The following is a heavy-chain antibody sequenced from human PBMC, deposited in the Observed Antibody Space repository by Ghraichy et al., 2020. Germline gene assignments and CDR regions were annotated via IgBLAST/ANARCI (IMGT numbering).Heavy chain of an antibody. CDR3: ARRLITTGGRTDDF. Sequence: GGSLRLSCAASGFTFSNYAMTWVRQAPRKGLEWVSVTTGGGSTTFYADSVRGRFTISRDNSKNTLYLQMNSLTAEDTAIYYCARRLITTGGRTDDFWGQGTLVTVSS. J-gene: IGHJ4*02. CDR2: TTGGGSTT. CDR1: GFTFSNYA. D-gene: IGHD2-8*02. V-gene: IGHV3-23*01.